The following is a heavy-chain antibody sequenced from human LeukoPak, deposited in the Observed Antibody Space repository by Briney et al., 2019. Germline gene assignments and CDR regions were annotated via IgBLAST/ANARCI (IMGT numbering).Heavy chain of an antibody. V-gene: IGHV3-11*04. J-gene: IGHJ6*03. CDR3: ARDSGYSTSDDFYYMDV. Sequence: GGSLRLSCAASGFTFSDYYMSWIRQAPGKGLEWVSYIRSSSSIIYYADSVKGRFTLSRDNGKNSLYLQMNSLRPEDTAVYYCARDSGYSTSDDFYYMDVWGKGTTVTVSS. CDR2: IRSSSSII. CDR1: GFTFSDYY. D-gene: IGHD6-13*01.